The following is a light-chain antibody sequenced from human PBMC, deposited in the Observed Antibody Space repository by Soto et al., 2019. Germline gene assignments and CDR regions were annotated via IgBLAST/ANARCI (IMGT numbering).Light chain of an antibody. CDR2: KAS. CDR1: QSISSW. V-gene: IGKV1-5*03. Sequence: IQMNHSPFPLLPSVGGRGNNTFPASQSISSWLAWYQQKPGKAPKLLIYKASSLESGVSSRFSGSGSGTEFTLAISSLQPDDSATYYCQQYNDNWTFGQGTKVDIK. J-gene: IGKJ1*01. CDR3: QQYNDNWT.